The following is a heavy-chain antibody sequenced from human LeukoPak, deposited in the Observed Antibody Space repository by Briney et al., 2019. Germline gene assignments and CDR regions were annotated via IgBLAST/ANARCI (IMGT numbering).Heavy chain of an antibody. V-gene: IGHV4-39*07. J-gene: IGHJ5*02. Sequence: KPSGTLSLTCTVSGGSISSRTYYWGRIRQPPGKGLEWIGSIYYSGSTYYNASLKSRVTISVDTSKNHFSLKLSSMTAADTAVYYCARHSNGDYPPGSWGQGTLVTVSS. CDR1: GGSISSRTYY. CDR3: ARHSNGDYPPGS. CDR2: IYYSGST. D-gene: IGHD4-17*01.